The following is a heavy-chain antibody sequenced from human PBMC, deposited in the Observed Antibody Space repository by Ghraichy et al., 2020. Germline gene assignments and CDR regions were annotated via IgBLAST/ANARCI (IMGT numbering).Heavy chain of an antibody. J-gene: IGHJ6*03. D-gene: IGHD1-26*01. Sequence: GGSLRLSCAASGFTFSSYWMHWVRQAPGKGLVWVSRINNDGISTSYADSVKGRFTISRANAKNTLYLQMTSLRAEDTAVYYCARGGGSYRYYYYYYMDVWGKGTTVTVSS. CDR3: ARGGGSYRYYYYYYMDV. CDR2: INNDGIST. V-gene: IGHV3-74*01. CDR1: GFTFSSYW.